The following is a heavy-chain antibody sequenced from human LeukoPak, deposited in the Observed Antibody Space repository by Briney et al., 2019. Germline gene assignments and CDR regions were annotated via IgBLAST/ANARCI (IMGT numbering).Heavy chain of an antibody. CDR1: GYTFTSYD. CDR3: ARERPVWGNDY. D-gene: IGHD3-16*01. CDR2: MNPNSGNT. J-gene: IGHJ4*02. Sequence: ASVKVSCKXSGYTFTSYDINWVRQATGQGLERMGWMNPNSGNTGYAQKFQGRVTMTRNTSISTAYMELSSLRSEDTAVYYCARERPVWGNDYWGQGTLVTVSS. V-gene: IGHV1-8*01.